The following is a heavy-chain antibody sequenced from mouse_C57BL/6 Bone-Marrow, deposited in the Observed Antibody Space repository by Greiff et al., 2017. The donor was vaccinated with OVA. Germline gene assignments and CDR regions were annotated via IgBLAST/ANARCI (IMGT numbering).Heavy chain of an antibody. CDR3: ARSDDYDGGPPY. CDR2: INPNNGGT. J-gene: IGHJ3*01. D-gene: IGHD2-4*01. Sequence: EVQLQQSGPELVKPGASVKIPCKASGYTFTDYNMDWVKQSHGKSLEWIGDINPNNGGTIYNQKFKGKATLTVDKSSSTAYMELRSLTSEDTAVYYCARSDDYDGGPPYWGQGTLVTVSA. V-gene: IGHV1-18*01. CDR1: GYTFTDYN.